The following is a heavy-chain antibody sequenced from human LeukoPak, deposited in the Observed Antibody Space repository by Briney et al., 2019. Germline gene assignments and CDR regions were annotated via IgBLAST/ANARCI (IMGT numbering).Heavy chain of an antibody. J-gene: IGHJ5*02. Sequence: GGSLRLSCAASGFTFDSYGMRWVRQAPGRGLEWRAFCRYDGRNEYYADSVEGRFSVFRDHYRNTTYLQMNSLRAEDTAMYYCRSHGILTEGWCATWRQGTLVTVSS. V-gene: IGHV3-30*02. CDR1: GFTFDSYG. D-gene: IGHD3-9*01. CDR2: CRYDGRNE. CDR3: RSHGILTEGWCAT.